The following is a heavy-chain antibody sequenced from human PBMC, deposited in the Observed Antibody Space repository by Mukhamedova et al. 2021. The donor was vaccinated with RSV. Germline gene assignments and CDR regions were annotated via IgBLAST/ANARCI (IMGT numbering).Heavy chain of an antibody. D-gene: IGHD4-17*01. CDR2: GSGSST. CDR3: AKDLEGDYIRSFDF. Sequence: GSGSSTYFADSVKGRFTISRDNSNNTLYLQMNSQTVEDTATYYCAKDLEGDYIRSFDFWGQGTDVTVSS. J-gene: IGHJ3*01. V-gene: IGHV3-23*01.